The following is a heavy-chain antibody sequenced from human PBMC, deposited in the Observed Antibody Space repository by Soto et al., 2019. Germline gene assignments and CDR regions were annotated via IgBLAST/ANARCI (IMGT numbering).Heavy chain of an antibody. V-gene: IGHV3-23*01. Sequence: PGGSLRLSCAASGFTFSSYAMSWVRQAPGKGLEWVSAISGSGGSTYYADSVKGRFTISRDNSKNTLYLQMNSLRAEDTAVYYCEKEYDRRLLPGLSDTCGQGTLVTVSS. CDR3: EKEYDRRLLPGLSDT. CDR2: ISGSGGST. J-gene: IGHJ5*02. CDR1: GFTFSSYA. D-gene: IGHD3-3*01.